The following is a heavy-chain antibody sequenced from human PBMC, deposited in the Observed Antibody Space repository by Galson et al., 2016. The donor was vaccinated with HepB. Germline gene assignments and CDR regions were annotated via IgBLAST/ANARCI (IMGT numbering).Heavy chain of an antibody. J-gene: IGHJ2*01. CDR1: GVSTRSSGYY. D-gene: IGHD2-21*01. CDR3: ASQYCGGDCHFNFYWYFDL. V-gene: IGHV4-31*03. CDR2: IHNGEGT. Sequence: TLSLTCNVSGVSTRSSGYYWSWIRQRPGKGLEWIGYIHNGEGTYYNPSLKSRLTISVDSSSNQFSLNLISVTAADTAVYYCASQYCGGDCHFNFYWYFDLWGRGTLVTVSS.